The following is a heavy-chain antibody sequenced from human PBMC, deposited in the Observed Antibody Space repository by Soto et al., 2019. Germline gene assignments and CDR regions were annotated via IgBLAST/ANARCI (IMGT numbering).Heavy chain of an antibody. D-gene: IGHD2-8*01. CDR1: GGSMTNYY. V-gene: IGHV4-4*07. Sequence: ETLSLTCTVSGGSMTNYYWAWIRQPAGKGLEWIGRIFGIGYTNYNPSLKSRVILSVDTSKSQFSLKLTSVTAADTAVYYCVREGFFSVKNGHTLFDYWCQGILVSGS. J-gene: IGHJ4*02. CDR2: IFGIGYT. CDR3: VREGFFSVKNGHTLFDY.